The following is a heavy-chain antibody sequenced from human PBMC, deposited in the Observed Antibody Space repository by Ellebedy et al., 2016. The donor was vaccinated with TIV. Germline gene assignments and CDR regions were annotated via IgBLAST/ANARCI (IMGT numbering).Heavy chain of an antibody. D-gene: IGHD6-25*01. CDR1: GITFSTSG. CDR2: IWSDGSKN. CDR3: ARDAATLRLDY. J-gene: IGHJ4*02. V-gene: IGHV3-33*01. Sequence: GGSLRLSXAASGITFSTSGMHWVRQAPGKGLEWVAMIWSDGSKNYYADSVKGRFTTSRDNSKNTVYLEMDGLRADDTAVYYCARDAATLRLDYWGQGTLVSVSS.